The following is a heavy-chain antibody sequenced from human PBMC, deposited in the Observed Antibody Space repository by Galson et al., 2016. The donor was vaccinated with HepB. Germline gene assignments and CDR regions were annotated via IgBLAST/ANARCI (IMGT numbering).Heavy chain of an antibody. J-gene: IGHJ4*02. CDR2: FNPEDAGS. CDR3: ATDTGRLYFGDHRGGGAY. CDR1: RNIRSEII. V-gene: IGHV1-24*01. D-gene: IGHD2/OR15-2a*01. Sequence: SVKVSCKVSRNIRSEIIIHWVRQAPERGLEWLGGFNPEDAGSIYAQRFQGRFTMTEDTSTNTAYMELSRLRREDTAVYYCATDTGRLYFGDHRGGGAYWGQGTLVAVSS.